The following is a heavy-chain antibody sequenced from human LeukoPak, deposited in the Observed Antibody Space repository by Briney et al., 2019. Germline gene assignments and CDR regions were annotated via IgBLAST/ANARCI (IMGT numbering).Heavy chain of an antibody. V-gene: IGHV1-46*01. D-gene: IGHD6-13*01. CDR3: ARDRGIAAVPNDAFDI. Sequence: ASVKVSCKASGYTFTSYYMHWVRQAPGQGLEWMGIINPSGGSTSYAQKFQGRVTSTRDTSTSTVYMELSSLRSEDTAVCYCARDRGIAAVPNDAFDIWGQGTMVTVSS. CDR1: GYTFTSYY. J-gene: IGHJ3*02. CDR2: INPSGGST.